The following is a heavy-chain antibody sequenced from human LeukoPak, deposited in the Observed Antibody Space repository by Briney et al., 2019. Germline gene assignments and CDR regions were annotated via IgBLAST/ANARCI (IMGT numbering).Heavy chain of an antibody. D-gene: IGHD1-26*01. CDR2: IYYSGST. CDR3: ARQVGATRAYFDY. CDR1: GGSMSSYY. J-gene: IGHJ4*02. Sequence: PSETLSLTCTVSGGSMSSYYWSWIRQPPGKGLEWIGYIYYSGSTNYNPSLKSRVTISVDTSKNQFSLKLSSVTAADTAVYYCARQVGATRAYFDYWGQGTLVTVSS. V-gene: IGHV4-59*08.